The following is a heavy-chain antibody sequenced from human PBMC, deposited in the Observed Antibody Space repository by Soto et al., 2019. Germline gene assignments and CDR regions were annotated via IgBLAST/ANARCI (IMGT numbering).Heavy chain of an antibody. J-gene: IGHJ3*02. CDR2: IYHSGST. D-gene: IGHD6-13*01. CDR1: SGSISSSNW. Sequence: QVQLQEWGPGLLKPSGTLSLTCAVYSGSISSSNWWRWVRQPPGRGLEWIGEIYHSGSTNYNPSLKSRFTISVYKSKNQFSLELSSVTAADTAVYYCANAGRSSSWGAFDIWGQGTMVTVSS. V-gene: IGHV4-4*02. CDR3: ANAGRSSSWGAFDI.